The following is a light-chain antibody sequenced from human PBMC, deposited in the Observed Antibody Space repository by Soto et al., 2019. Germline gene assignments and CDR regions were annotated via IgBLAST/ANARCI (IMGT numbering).Light chain of an antibody. Sequence: QSALTQPPSASGSPGQSVTISCSGTSSDVGGYNYVSWHQQHPGKAPKLMIYEVSKRPSGVPDRFSGSKSGNTASLIVSGLQAEDEADYYCSSYAGSNNYVFGTGTKVPVL. CDR2: EVS. CDR1: SSDVGGYNY. J-gene: IGLJ1*01. CDR3: SSYAGSNNYV. V-gene: IGLV2-8*01.